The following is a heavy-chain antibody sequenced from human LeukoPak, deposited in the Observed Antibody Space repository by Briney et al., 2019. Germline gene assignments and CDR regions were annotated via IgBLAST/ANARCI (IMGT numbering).Heavy chain of an antibody. CDR3: AGRDY. CDR2: FYTSGST. CDR1: GASTSSYY. J-gene: IGHJ4*02. D-gene: IGHD1-26*01. Sequence: PSETLSLTCTVSGASTSSYYGSWIRHPAGKGREWIGRFYTSGSTNYNPSLQSRVTISVDKSKNQFSLKLSSVTAADTAVYYCAGRDYWGQGTMVTVSS. V-gene: IGHV4-4*07.